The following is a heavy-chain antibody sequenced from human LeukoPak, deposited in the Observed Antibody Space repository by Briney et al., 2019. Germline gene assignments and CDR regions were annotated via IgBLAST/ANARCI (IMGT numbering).Heavy chain of an antibody. Sequence: GGSLRLSCVASGFPFKGYWMTWVRQSPGKGLDWVANIKPDGSETNYLDSVKGRFTISRDNARDSLFLEMNNLRVDDTAVYYCARDGGESWPLDEWGQGILVTVSS. CDR1: GFPFKGYW. CDR3: ARDGGESWPLDE. V-gene: IGHV3-7*01. CDR2: IKPDGSET. D-gene: IGHD3-10*01. J-gene: IGHJ4*02.